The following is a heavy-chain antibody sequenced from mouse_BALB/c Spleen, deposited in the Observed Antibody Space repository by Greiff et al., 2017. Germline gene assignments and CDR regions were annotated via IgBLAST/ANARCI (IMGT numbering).Heavy chain of an antibody. CDR3: TPPYYYAMDY. CDR2: IRLKSNNYAT. CDR1: GFTFSNYW. Sequence: EVKLVESGGGLVQPGGSMKLSCVASGFTFSNYWMNWVRQSPEKGLEWVAEIRLKSNNYATHYAESVKGRFTISRDDSKSSVYLQMNNLRAEDTGIYYCTPPYYYAMDYWGQGTSVTVSS. V-gene: IGHV6-6*02. J-gene: IGHJ4*01.